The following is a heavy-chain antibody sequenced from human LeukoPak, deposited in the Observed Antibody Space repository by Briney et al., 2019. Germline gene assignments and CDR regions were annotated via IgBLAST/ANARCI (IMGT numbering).Heavy chain of an antibody. CDR1: DDSISDYY. CDR3: ASPQRGSNNWNYF. J-gene: IGHJ4*02. D-gene: IGHD1-7*01. CDR2: FHNSGTS. Sequence: SETLSLTCTVSDDSISDYYRGWIRQPPGKGLEWIGYFHNSGTSTYNPSLKSRVTISADTSKNQFSLKLSSVTAADTAVYYCASPQRGSNNWNYFWGQGTLVTVSS. V-gene: IGHV4-59*01.